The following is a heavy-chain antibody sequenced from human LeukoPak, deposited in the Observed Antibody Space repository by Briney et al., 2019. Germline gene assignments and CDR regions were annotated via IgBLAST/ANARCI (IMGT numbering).Heavy chain of an antibody. CDR3: AKSSWKGGGDY. V-gene: IGHV3-23*01. CDR1: GFTFSYYA. D-gene: IGHD2-15*01. J-gene: IGHJ4*02. CDR2: ISPSGGDT. Sequence: GGSLRLSWAASGFTFSYYAMMWVRQAPGQGLEWVSVISPSGGDTYYADPVKGRFTVSRDNSKNTMYLQMEDLRVEDTAFYFCAKSSWKGGGDYWGQGTLVTVTS.